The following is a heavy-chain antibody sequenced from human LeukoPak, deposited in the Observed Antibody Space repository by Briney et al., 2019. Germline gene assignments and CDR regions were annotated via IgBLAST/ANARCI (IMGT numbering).Heavy chain of an antibody. J-gene: IGHJ4*02. Sequence: SCKASGGTFSSYAISWVRQAPGQGLEWVARIKSKTDGETTDYAAPVKGRFTISRDDSKNTLYLQMNSLKTEDTAVYYCTTDYYDYVWGSYRPDYWGQGTLVTVSS. CDR3: TTDYYDYVWGSYRPDY. V-gene: IGHV3-15*01. CDR2: IKSKTDGETT. CDR1: GGTFSSYA. D-gene: IGHD3-16*02.